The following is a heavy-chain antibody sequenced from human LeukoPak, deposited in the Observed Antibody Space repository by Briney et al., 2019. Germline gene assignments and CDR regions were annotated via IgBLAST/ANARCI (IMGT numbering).Heavy chain of an antibody. CDR2: IWDTEIT. D-gene: IGHD5-12*01. J-gene: IGHJ3*02. CDR3: ARGLVLATDDAFDI. V-gene: IGHV4-59*01. CDR1: SGSIRSYF. Sequence: SETLSLTCTVSSGSIRSYFWSWLLQPPGKGLEWIGYIWDTEITDYNPSLKSRVTVSLDTSKNHFSLKLRSVTAADTALYFCARGLVLATDDAFDIWGQGTLVTVSS.